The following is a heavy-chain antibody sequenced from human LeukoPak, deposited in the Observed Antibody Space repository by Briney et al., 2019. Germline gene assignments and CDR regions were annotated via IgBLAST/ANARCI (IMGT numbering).Heavy chain of an antibody. J-gene: IGHJ4*02. Sequence: GGSLRLSCAASGFTFSSYAMSWVRQAPGKGLEWVAVIWYGGSNKYYADSVKGRFTISRDNSKNTLYLQMNSLRAEDTAVYYCAKGGYNWNYFDYWGQGTLVTVSS. V-gene: IGHV3-30*02. D-gene: IGHD1-20*01. CDR2: IWYGGSNK. CDR1: GFTFSSYA. CDR3: AKGGYNWNYFDY.